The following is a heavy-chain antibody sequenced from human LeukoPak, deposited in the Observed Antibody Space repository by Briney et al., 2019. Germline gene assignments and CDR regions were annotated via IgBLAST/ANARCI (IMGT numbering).Heavy chain of an antibody. V-gene: IGHV3-66*01. D-gene: IGHD3-10*01. J-gene: IGHJ4*02. Sequence: GGSLRLSCAASGFTVSSNYMSWVRQAPGKGPEWVSVIYSGGSTYYADSVKGRFTISRDNSKNTLYLQMNSLRAEDTAVYYCAMNNYYGSGSFDYWGQGTLVTVSS. CDR1: GFTVSSNY. CDR2: IYSGGST. CDR3: AMNNYYGSGSFDY.